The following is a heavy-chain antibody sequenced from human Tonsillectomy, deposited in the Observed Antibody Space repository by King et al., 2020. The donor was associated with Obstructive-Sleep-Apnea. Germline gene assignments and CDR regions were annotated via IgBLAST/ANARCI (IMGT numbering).Heavy chain of an antibody. J-gene: IGHJ4*02. CDR2: ISSTGSYI. CDR3: ASDWSDWAIDY. V-gene: IGHV3-21*01. D-gene: IGHD2-21*01. Sequence: VQLVESGGGLVKPGGSLRLSCAASGFTFSSYSMNWVRQAPGKGLEWVSSISSTGSYIYYADSVKGRFPISRDNAKNSLYLQMNSLRAEDTAVYYCASDWSDWAIDYWGQGTLVTVSS. CDR1: GFTFSSYS.